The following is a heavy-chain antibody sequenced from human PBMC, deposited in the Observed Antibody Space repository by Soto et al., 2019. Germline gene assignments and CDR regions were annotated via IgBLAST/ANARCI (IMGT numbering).Heavy chain of an antibody. CDR3: ARHSGIAAAGTYMDV. Sequence: SETLSLTCTVYGGSISSSSYYWGWIRQPPGKGLEWIGSIYYSGSTYYNPSLKSRVTISVDTSKNQFSLKLSSVTAADTALYYCARHSGIAAAGTYMDVWGKGTTVTVSS. CDR2: IYYSGST. D-gene: IGHD6-13*01. V-gene: IGHV4-39*01. CDR1: GGSISSSSYY. J-gene: IGHJ6*04.